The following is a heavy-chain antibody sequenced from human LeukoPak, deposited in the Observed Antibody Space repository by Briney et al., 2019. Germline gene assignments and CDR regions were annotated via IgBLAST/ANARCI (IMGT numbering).Heavy chain of an antibody. CDR1: GFTFSSYE. Sequence: PGGSLRLSCAASGFTFSSYEMNWVRQAPGKGLEWVSYISSSGSTIYYADSAKGRFTISRDNAKNSLYLQMNSLRAEDTAVYYCATYDILTGGKLDYWGQGTLVAVSS. J-gene: IGHJ4*02. D-gene: IGHD3-9*01. CDR2: ISSSGSTI. CDR3: ATYDILTGGKLDY. V-gene: IGHV3-48*03.